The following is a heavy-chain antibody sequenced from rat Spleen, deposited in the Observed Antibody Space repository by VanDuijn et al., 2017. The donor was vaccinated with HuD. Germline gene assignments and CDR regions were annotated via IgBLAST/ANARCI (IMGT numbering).Heavy chain of an antibody. Sequence: QVQLKESGPGLVQPSQTLSLTCTVSGLSFTSNSVSWVRQPPGKGLEWMGAIWSGGGTNYNSAVGIRLSISRDNSKSQVFLKINNLQTEDAATYVCARPDYSSTQYSDPWGQGVVVTVSS. J-gene: IGHJ2*01. CDR1: GLSFTSNS. V-gene: IGHV2-47*01. CDR2: IWSGGGT. D-gene: IGHD1-2*01. CDR3: ARPDYSSTQYSDP.